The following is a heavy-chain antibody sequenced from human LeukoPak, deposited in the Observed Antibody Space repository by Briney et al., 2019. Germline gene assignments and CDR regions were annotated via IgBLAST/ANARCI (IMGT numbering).Heavy chain of an antibody. V-gene: IGHV1-2*02. D-gene: IGHD6-13*01. Sequence: GASVKVSCKASGYTFNDYYIHWVRLAPGQGLEWMGWVNPNSGGTNYAQKFQGRVTMTRDTSISTAYMELSRLRSDDTAVYYCARDFRRIAATASGYWGQGTLVTVSS. CDR2: VNPNSGGT. J-gene: IGHJ4*02. CDR3: ARDFRRIAATASGY. CDR1: GYTFNDYY.